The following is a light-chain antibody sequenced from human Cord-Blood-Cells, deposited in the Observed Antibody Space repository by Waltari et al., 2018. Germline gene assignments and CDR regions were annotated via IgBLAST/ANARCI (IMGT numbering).Light chain of an antibody. V-gene: IGKV1-39*01. CDR2: AAS. Sequence: DIQMTKTQSSLYASVGDRVTITCRASQRVNSYMNWYQQKPGKAPKGLIYAASSLQSGVPTRVSGSGSETYFTLTISSLQPEDVATYYCQQSYSTPITFGQGTRLEIK. J-gene: IGKJ5*01. CDR3: QQSYSTPIT. CDR1: QRVNSY.